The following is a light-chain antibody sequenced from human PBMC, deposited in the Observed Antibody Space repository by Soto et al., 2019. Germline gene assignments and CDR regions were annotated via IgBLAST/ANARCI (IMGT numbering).Light chain of an antibody. Sequence: DIQMTQSPSTLSASVGDRVTITCRASQSISSWLAWYQQKPGKAPKLLIYKASSLESGVPSRFSGSVSGTEFTLTISSLQPDDFATYYCQQYNSYWLTFGGGTKVEIK. V-gene: IGKV1-5*03. J-gene: IGKJ4*01. CDR2: KAS. CDR1: QSISSW. CDR3: QQYNSYWLT.